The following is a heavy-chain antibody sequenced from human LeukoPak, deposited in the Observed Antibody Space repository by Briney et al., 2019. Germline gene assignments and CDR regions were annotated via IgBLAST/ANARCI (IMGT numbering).Heavy chain of an antibody. CDR1: GFTFSRSA. V-gene: IGHV3-23*01. CDR2: ITDDGSST. J-gene: IGHJ4*02. D-gene: IGHD2/OR15-2a*01. CDR3: AKPTSTLGSPFDS. Sequence: GGSLRLSCAASGFTFSRSAMNWVRQAPGKGLEWVSTITDDGSSTYFADSVKGRFTISRDNSKNMLHLQMNSLRAEDTAVYYCAKPTSTLGSPFDSWGRGTLVTVSS.